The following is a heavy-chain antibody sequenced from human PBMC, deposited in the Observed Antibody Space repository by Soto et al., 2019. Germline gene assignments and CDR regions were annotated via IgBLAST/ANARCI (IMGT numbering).Heavy chain of an antibody. V-gene: IGHV4-4*07. CDR2: VSTSGTT. Sequence: PSETLSLTCPVSGGSISTYYWSWIRQPAGKRLEWIGHVSTSGTTNYHPSVKSRVTMSLDTSKKQFSLNLYSVTAADTAVYYCARGRSGYSYGTEAYYFDYWGQGTPVTDSS. CDR1: GGSISTYY. J-gene: IGHJ4*02. CDR3: ARGRSGYSYGTEAYYFDY. D-gene: IGHD5-18*01.